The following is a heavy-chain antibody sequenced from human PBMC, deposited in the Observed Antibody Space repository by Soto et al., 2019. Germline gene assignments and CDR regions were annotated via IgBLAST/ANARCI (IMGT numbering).Heavy chain of an antibody. V-gene: IGHV1-3*01. D-gene: IGHD6-6*01. CDR3: ARGARIAARPDYYYYMDV. CDR2: INAGNGNT. Sequence: QVQLVQSGAEVKKPGASVKVSCKASGYTFTSYAMHWVRQAPGQRLEWMGWINAGNGNTKYSQKFQGRVTITRDTSARTAYMELSSLRSEDTAVYYCARGARIAARPDYYYYMDVWGKGTTVTVSS. CDR1: GYTFTSYA. J-gene: IGHJ6*03.